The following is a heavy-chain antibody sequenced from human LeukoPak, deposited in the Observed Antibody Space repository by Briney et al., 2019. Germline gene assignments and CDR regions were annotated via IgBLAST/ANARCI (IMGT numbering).Heavy chain of an antibody. D-gene: IGHD3-9*01. V-gene: IGHV5-51*01. J-gene: IGHJ4*02. CDR1: GYTFTHQW. Sequence: GESLKTSCKASGYTFTHQWIGWVRQKSGSGLEWMGIIYPRDSDTRYSPSFQGHVSISADTSINTAYLEWSRLEASDTAIYYCARHSDDIGASWGQGTLVTVSS. CDR2: IYPRDSDT. CDR3: ARHSDDIGAS.